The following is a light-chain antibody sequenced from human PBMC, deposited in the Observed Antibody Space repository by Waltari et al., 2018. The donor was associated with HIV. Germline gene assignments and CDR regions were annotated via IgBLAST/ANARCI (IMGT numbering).Light chain of an antibody. CDR1: STDVGNYNL. Sequence: QSALTQPASVSGSPGQSITISCSGTSTDVGNYNLVSWYQQHPARAPKLIIYEVTKWPSGVSHRFSGSNSGNTASLTISGLQADDEADYYCCAFAGANTWVFGGGTKLIVL. V-gene: IGLV2-23*02. J-gene: IGLJ3*02. CDR3: CAFAGANTWV. CDR2: EVT.